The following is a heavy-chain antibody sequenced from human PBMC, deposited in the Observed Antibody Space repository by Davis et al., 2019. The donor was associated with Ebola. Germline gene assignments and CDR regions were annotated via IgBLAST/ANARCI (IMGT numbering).Heavy chain of an antibody. J-gene: IGHJ4*02. CDR2: IKSKADGETI. Sequence: GESLKISCAASGFTFSNAWMNWVRQAPGKGLEWVGRIKSKADGETIDYAAPVKGRFTISRDDSKNTLYLQMNRLKTEDTAVYYCAGQDRVYAMSDFDYWGQGTLVTVSS. D-gene: IGHD2-8*01. V-gene: IGHV3-15*01. CDR3: AGQDRVYAMSDFDY. CDR1: GFTFSNAW.